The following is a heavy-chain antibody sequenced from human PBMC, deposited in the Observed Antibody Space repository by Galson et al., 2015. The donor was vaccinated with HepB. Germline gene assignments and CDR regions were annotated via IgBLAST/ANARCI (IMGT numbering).Heavy chain of an antibody. J-gene: IGHJ4*02. Sequence: SLRLSCAASGFTFSSYGMHWVHQAPGKGLEWVAVIWYDGSNKYYADSVKGRFTISRDNSKNTLYLQMNSLRAEDTAVYYCATQTARSGSYPCDYWGQGTLVTVSS. CDR3: ATQTARSGSYPCDY. D-gene: IGHD3-10*01. CDR1: GFTFSSYG. V-gene: IGHV3-33*08. CDR2: IWYDGSNK.